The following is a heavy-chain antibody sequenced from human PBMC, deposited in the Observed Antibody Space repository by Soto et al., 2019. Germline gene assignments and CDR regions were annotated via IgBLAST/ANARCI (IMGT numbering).Heavy chain of an antibody. J-gene: IGHJ6*02. CDR1: GFTFSSYA. CDR2: ISGSGGST. V-gene: IGHV3-23*01. D-gene: IGHD7-27*01. CDR3: AKVPWDYYYYGMDV. Sequence: GGSLRLSCAASGFTFSSYAMSWVRQAPGKGLEWVSAISGSGGSTYYADSVKGRFTISRDNSKNTLYLQMNSLRAEDTAVYYCAKVPWDYYYYGMDVWGQGTTVTVSS.